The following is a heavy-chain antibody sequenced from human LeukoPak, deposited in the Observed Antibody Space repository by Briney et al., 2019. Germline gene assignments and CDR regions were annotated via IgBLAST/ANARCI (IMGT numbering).Heavy chain of an antibody. J-gene: IGHJ4*02. V-gene: IGHV4-59*01. D-gene: IGHD6-13*01. CDR2: IYYSGGT. Sequence: NPSETLSLTCTVSGGSISSYYWSWIRQPPGKGLAWIGYIYYSGGTNYNPSLKSRVTISVDTSKNQFSLKLSSVTAADTAVYYCARMAAAKSAALDYWGQGTLVTVSS. CDR1: GGSISSYY. CDR3: ARMAAAKSAALDY.